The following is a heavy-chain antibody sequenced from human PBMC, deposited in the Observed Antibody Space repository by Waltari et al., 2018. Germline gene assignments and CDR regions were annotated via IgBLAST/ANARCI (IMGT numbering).Heavy chain of an antibody. CDR3: AMVRSGYSYGYGDAFDI. J-gene: IGHJ3*02. Sequence: QVQLQESGPGLVKPSETLSLTCTVSGGSISSYYWSWIRQPPGKGLEWIGYIYYSGSTNYNPSLKSRVTISVDTSKNQFSLKLSSVTAADTAVYYCAMVRSGYSYGYGDAFDIWGQGTMVTVSS. CDR1: GGSISSYY. V-gene: IGHV4-59*01. CDR2: IYYSGST. D-gene: IGHD5-18*01.